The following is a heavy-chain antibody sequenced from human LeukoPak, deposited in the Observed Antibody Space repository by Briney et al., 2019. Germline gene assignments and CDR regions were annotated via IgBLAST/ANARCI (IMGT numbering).Heavy chain of an antibody. CDR2: ISSNGGST. Sequence: GGSLRLSCAASGFTFSNYAMHWVRQTPGKGLEYVSAISSNGGSTYYANSVKGRFTISGDNSKNTLYLQMGSLRAEDMAVYYCARPDCSSTSCYTIDYWGQGTLVTVSS. V-gene: IGHV3-64*01. J-gene: IGHJ4*02. D-gene: IGHD2-2*02. CDR1: GFTFSNYA. CDR3: ARPDCSSTSCYTIDY.